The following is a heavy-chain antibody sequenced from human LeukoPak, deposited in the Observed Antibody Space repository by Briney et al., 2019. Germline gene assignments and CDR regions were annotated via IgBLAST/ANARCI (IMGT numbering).Heavy chain of an antibody. CDR1: AFTFSSYW. CDR2: IKQDVSEK. V-gene: IGHV3-7*01. Sequence: PGGSLTLSCAAYAFTFSSYWMRWVRQAPGKGLEWVANIKQDVSEKNYVDSVRVRFTIATDNAKNSLELQMNSLRDEDTAVYDCARAGGNASSWAYWGQGTLVTVSS. D-gene: IGHD1-26*01. CDR3: ARAGGNASSWAY. J-gene: IGHJ4*02.